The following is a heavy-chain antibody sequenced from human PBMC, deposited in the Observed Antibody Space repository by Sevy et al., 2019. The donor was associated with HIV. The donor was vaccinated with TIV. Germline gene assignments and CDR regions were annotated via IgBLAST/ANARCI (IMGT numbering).Heavy chain of an antibody. D-gene: IGHD2-8*01. V-gene: IGHV3-23*01. J-gene: IGHJ4*02. Sequence: GGSLRLSCAASGFTFSKYSKSWIRQTPGKGLEWVSTFSFGCGKINYADSVKGRFTISRDDSRNTFYLQMNSLRAEDTAIYYCAREGCTKPHDYWGQGTVVTVSS. CDR2: FSFGCGKI. CDR1: GFTFSKYS. CDR3: AREGCTKPHDY.